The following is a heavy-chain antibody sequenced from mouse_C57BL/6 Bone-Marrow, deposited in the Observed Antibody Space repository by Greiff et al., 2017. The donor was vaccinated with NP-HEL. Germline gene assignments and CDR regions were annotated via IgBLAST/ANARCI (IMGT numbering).Heavy chain of an antibody. J-gene: IGHJ2*01. CDR1: GYSITSGYY. CDR3: ARHFYDYDGFDY. CDR2: ISYDGSN. D-gene: IGHD2-4*01. Sequence: VQLQQSGPGLVKPSQSLSLTCSVTGYSITSGYYWNWIRQFPGNKLEWMGYISYDGSNNYNPSLKNRISITRDTSKNQFFLKLNSVTTEDTATYYCARHFYDYDGFDYWGQGTTLTVSS. V-gene: IGHV3-6*01.